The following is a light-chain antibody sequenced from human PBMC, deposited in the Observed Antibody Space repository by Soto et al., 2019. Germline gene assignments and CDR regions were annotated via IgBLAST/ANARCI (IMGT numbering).Light chain of an antibody. V-gene: IGLV2-8*01. Sequence: QSALTQPPSASGSPGQSVTISCTGTSSDVGGYNYVSWYQQHPGKAPKLVIYGVSERPSGVPGRFSGSKSGNTASLTVSGLQTEDEADYYCSSYAGINNLVFGGGTKLTVL. CDR1: SSDVGGYNY. CDR2: GVS. CDR3: SSYAGINNLV. J-gene: IGLJ3*02.